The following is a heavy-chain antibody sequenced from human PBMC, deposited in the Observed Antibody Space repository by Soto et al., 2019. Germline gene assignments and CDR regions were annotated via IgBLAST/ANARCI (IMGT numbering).Heavy chain of an antibody. J-gene: IGHJ4*02. D-gene: IGHD5-18*01. Sequence: QVQLQQWGAGLLKPSETLSLTCAVYGGSFSGYYWSWIRQPPGKGLEWIGEINHSGSTNDNPSLKSRVTISVDTSKNQFSLKLSSVTAADTAVYYCARAGQLWVREQFDYWGQGTLVTVSS. V-gene: IGHV4-34*01. CDR1: GGSFSGYY. CDR3: ARAGQLWVREQFDY. CDR2: INHSGST.